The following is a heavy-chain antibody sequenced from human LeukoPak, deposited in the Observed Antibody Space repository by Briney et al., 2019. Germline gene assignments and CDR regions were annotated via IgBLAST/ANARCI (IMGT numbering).Heavy chain of an antibody. CDR1: GFTFSSYA. J-gene: IGHJ3*02. V-gene: IGHV3-23*01. D-gene: IGHD1-26*01. CDR3: ANEYSKGDI. Sequence: GRPLRLSCAASGFTFSSYAMSWVRQAPGKGLEWVSAISGSGGSTYYADSVKGRFTISRDNSDNTLYLQMNSLRAEDTAVYYCANEYSKGDIWGQGTMVTVSS. CDR2: ISGSGGST.